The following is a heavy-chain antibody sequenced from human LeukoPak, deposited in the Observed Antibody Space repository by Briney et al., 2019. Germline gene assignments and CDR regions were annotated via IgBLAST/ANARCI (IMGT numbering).Heavy chain of an antibody. CDR3: ARVHVRGSSGSSRHINWFDP. CDR2: INPNSGGT. CDR1: GYTFTGYY. D-gene: IGHD1-26*01. V-gene: IGHV1-2*02. Sequence: ASVKVSCKASGYTFTGYYMHWVRQAPGQGLEWMGWINPNSGGTNYAQKFQGRVTMTRDTSISTAYMELRSLRSDDTAVYYCARVHVRGSSGSSRHINWFDPWGQGTLVTVSS. J-gene: IGHJ5*02.